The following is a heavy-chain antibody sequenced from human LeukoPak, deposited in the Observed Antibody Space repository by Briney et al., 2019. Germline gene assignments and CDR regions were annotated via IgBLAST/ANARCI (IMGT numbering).Heavy chain of an antibody. Sequence: ASVKVSCKASGYTFTGYYMHWVRQARGQGLEWMGWISPKSGGTNYAQKFQGRVTMTRDTSISTAYMELSRLRSDDTAVYYCARDDDIVATSDFDYWGQGTLVTVSS. D-gene: IGHD5-12*01. CDR2: ISPKSGGT. CDR1: GYTFTGYY. CDR3: ARDDDIVATSDFDY. J-gene: IGHJ4*02. V-gene: IGHV1-2*02.